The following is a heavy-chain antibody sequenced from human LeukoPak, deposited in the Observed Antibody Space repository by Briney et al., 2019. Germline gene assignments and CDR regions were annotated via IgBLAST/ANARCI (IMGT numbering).Heavy chain of an antibody. J-gene: IGHJ4*02. CDR2: IYSDNT. CDR1: GFTVSTNS. CDR3: ARRAGAYSHPYDY. D-gene: IGHD4/OR15-4a*01. Sequence: GGSLRLSCTVSGFTVSTNSMSWVRQAPGKGLGWVSFIYSDNTHYSDSVKGRFTISRDNSKNTLYLQMNSLRAEDTAVYYCARRAGAYSHPYDYWGQGTLVTVSS. V-gene: IGHV3-53*01.